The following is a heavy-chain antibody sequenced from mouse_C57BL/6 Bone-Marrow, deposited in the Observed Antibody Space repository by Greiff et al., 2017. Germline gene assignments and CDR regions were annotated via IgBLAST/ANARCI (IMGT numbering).Heavy chain of an antibody. Sequence: QVQLQQPGAELVMPGASVKLSCKASGYTFTSYWMHLVKQRPGQGLEWIGEIDPSDSYTNYNQKFKGKSTLTVDKSSSTAYMQLSSLTSEDSAVYYCARSEGLLDYWGQGTTLTVSS. V-gene: IGHV1-69*01. D-gene: IGHD2-4*01. CDR1: GYTFTSYW. J-gene: IGHJ2*01. CDR3: ARSEGLLDY. CDR2: IDPSDSYT.